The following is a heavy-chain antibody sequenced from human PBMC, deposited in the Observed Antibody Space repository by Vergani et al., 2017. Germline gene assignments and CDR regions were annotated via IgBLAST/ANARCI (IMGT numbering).Heavy chain of an antibody. CDR1: GYSFTSYW. V-gene: IGHV5-51*01. Sequence: EVQLVQSGAEVKKPGESLKISCKGSGYSFTSYWIGWVRQMPGKGLEWMGIIYPGDSDTRYSPSFQGQVTIPADKSISTAYLQWSSLKASDTAMYYCARRPRRGLRWHDYYFDYWGQGTLVTVSS. J-gene: IGHJ4*02. CDR2: IYPGDSDT. CDR3: ARRPRRGLRWHDYYFDY. D-gene: IGHD4-23*01.